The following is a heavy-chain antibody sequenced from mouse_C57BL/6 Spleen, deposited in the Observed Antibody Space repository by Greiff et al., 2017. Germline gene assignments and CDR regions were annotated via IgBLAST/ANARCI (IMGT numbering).Heavy chain of an antibody. CDR1: GYSITSGYY. D-gene: IGHD2-1*01. J-gene: IGHJ4*01. V-gene: IGHV3-6*01. Sequence: EVQVVESGPGLVKPSQSLSLTCSVTGYSITSGYYWNWIRQFPGNKLEWMGYISYDGSNNYNPSLKNRISITRDTSKNQFFLKLNSVTTEDTATYYCARERGNYLYAMDYWGQGTSVTVSS. CDR3: ARERGNYLYAMDY. CDR2: ISYDGSN.